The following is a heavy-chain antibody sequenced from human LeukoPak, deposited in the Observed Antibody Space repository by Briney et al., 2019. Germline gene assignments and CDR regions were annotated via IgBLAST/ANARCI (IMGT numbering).Heavy chain of an antibody. V-gene: IGHV4-39*01. CDR2: IYYSGST. J-gene: IGHJ4*02. D-gene: IGHD1-26*01. Sequence: PSETLSLTPSVSGVTAYGISWERPGIRQPPGKGLEWIGSIYYSGSTYYNPSIRRRVTISGDKSKNQFSLKLRSVTAAGTAVYYCARRAYSGTYPSYFDYSGQGTLVTVSS. CDR3: ARRAYSGTYPSYFDY. CDR1: GVTAYGISWE.